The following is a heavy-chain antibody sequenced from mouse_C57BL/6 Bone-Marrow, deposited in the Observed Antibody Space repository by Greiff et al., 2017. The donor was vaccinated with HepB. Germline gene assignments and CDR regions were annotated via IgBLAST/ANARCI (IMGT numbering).Heavy chain of an antibody. Sequence: EVKLMESGPGLVKPSQSLSLTCSVTGYSITSGYYWNWNRQFPGNKLEWMGYISYDGSNNYNPSFKNRISITSDTSKNQFFLKLNAVTTEDTATYYWARESDDYGFAYWGQGTLVTVSA. J-gene: IGHJ3*01. D-gene: IGHD2-4*01. CDR1: GYSITSGYY. CDR2: ISYDGSN. CDR3: ARESDDYGFAY. V-gene: IGHV3-6*01.